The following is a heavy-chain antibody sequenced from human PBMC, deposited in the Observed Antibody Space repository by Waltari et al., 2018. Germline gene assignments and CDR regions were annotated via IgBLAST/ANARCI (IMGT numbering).Heavy chain of an antibody. CDR1: SFTFRSSA. Sequence: QVQLVESGGGVVQPGRSLRLSCSASSFTFRSSAMPLVRPAPGKGLEWVAVISYDGSNKYYADSVKGRFTISRDNAKSSLYLQMSGLRDEDTAVYYGARALGDGYQLGYWGKGTLVTV. J-gene: IGHJ4*02. CDR3: ARALGDGYQLGY. V-gene: IGHV3-30-3*01. CDR2: ISYDGSNK. D-gene: IGHD5-12*01.